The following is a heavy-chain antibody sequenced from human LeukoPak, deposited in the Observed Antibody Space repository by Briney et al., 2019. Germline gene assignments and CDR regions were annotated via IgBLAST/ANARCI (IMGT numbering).Heavy chain of an antibody. V-gene: IGHV7-4-1*02. CDR3: ARSLTYDGDHPPFDY. J-gene: IGHJ4*02. Sequence: ASVKVSCKASGYSFTSSVTNWVRQAPGQGLEWMGWINTNTGNPTYVEGFTGRFVFSLDTSVSTAYLQISSLKTEDIAVYYCARSLTYDGDHPPFDYWGQGTLVTVSS. D-gene: IGHD4-17*01. CDR2: INTNTGNP. CDR1: GYSFTSSV.